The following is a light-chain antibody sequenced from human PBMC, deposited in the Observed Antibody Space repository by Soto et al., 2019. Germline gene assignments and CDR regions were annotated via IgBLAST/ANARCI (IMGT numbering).Light chain of an antibody. CDR3: QQSYSTPPT. CDR1: QSVSSN. V-gene: IGKV3-15*01. Sequence: EIMMTQSPATLSVSPGERATLSCWASQSVSSNLAWYQQRPGQAPRLLIYGASTRAAGIPARFSGSGSGTDFTLTISGLQSEDSATYYCQQSYSTPPTFGGGTKVEIK. CDR2: GAS. J-gene: IGKJ4*01.